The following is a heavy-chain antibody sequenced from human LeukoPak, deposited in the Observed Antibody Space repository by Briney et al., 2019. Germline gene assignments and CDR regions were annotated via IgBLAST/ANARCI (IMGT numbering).Heavy chain of an antibody. CDR3: ARDRACSNGVCSYFDY. V-gene: IGHV4-39*01. CDR1: GDSISSSTFY. Sequence: PSETLSLTCTVAGDSISSSTFYWGWIRQPPGKGLEWIGSIYYTGSAYYNPSLKSRVTVSADTSKNQFSLKLTSVTAADTAVYYCARDRACSNGVCSYFDYWGQGTLVTVSS. J-gene: IGHJ4*02. CDR2: IYYTGSA. D-gene: IGHD2-8*01.